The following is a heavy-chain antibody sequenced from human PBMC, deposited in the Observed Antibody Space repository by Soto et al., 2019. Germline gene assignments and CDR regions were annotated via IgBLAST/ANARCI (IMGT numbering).Heavy chain of an antibody. D-gene: IGHD1-1*01. V-gene: IGHV1-18*01. CDR3: ARGRYGDY. J-gene: IGHJ4*02. Sequence: QVHLVQSGAEVKKPGASVKVSCKASGYTFTSYGITWVRQAPGQGLEWMGWISAHNGNADYAQKLQGRVIVTRDTSTSSAYMELRSLRSDDTAVYYCARGRYGDYWGQGALVTVSS. CDR2: ISAHNGNA. CDR1: GYTFTSYG.